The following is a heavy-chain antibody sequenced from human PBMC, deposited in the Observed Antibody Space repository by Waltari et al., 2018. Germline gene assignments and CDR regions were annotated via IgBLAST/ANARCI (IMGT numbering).Heavy chain of an antibody. D-gene: IGHD2-8*01. V-gene: IGHV4-31*03. J-gene: IGHJ3*02. Sequence: QVQLQESGPGLVKPSQTLSLTCTVSGGSISSGGYYWSWIRQPPGKGLEWIGYIYYSGSTYYNPSLKSRVTISVDTSKNQFSLKLSSVTAADTAVYYCARVCRRCMLFRSGAFDIWGQGTMVTVSS. CDR1: GGSISSGGYY. CDR2: IYYSGST. CDR3: ARVCRRCMLFRSGAFDI.